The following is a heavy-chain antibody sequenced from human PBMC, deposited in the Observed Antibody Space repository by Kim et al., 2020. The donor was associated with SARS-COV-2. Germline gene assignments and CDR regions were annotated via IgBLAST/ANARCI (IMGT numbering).Heavy chain of an antibody. V-gene: IGHV3-23*01. CDR3: AKDLFLEWLGYYYYGMDV. D-gene: IGHD3-3*01. Sequence: GGSLRLSCAASGFTFSSYAMSWVRQAPGKGLEWVSAISGSGGSTYYADSVKGRFTISRDNSKNTLYLQMNSLRAEDTAVYYCAKDLFLEWLGYYYYGMDVWGQGTTVTVSS. CDR1: GFTFSSYA. CDR2: ISGSGGST. J-gene: IGHJ6*02.